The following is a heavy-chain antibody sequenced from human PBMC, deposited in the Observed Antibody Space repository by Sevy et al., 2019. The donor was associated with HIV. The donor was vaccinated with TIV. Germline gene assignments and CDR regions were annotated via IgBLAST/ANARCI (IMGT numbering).Heavy chain of an antibody. CDR1: GGSISSYY. D-gene: IGHD3-9*01. Sequence: SETLSLTCTVSGGSISSYYWSWIRQPAGKGLEWIGRIYSSGSTNYNPSLKSRVTMSVDTSKNQFSLKLSFVTAADTAVYYCASSFNILTGYYTGAFDIWGQGTMVTVSS. V-gene: IGHV4-4*07. J-gene: IGHJ3*02. CDR3: ASSFNILTGYYTGAFDI. CDR2: IYSSGST.